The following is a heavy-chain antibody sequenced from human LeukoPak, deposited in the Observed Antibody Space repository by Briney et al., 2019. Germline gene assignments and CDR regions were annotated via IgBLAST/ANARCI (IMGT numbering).Heavy chain of an antibody. D-gene: IGHD3-9*01. J-gene: IGHJ4*02. V-gene: IGHV1-2*04. CDR2: INPNSGGT. CDR3: ARERSWSDILTGYLDY. CDR1: GYTFTGYY. Sequence: ASVKVSCKASGYTFTGYYMHWVRQAPGQGLEWMGWINPNSGGTNYAQKFQGWVTMTRDTSISTAYMVLSRLRSDDTAVYYCARERSWSDILTGYLDYWGQGTLVTVSS.